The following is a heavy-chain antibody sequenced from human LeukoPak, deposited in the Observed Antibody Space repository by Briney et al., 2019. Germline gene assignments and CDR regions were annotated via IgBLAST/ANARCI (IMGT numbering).Heavy chain of an antibody. CDR2: VYTSGST. D-gene: IGHD4-11*01. Sequence: TSETLSLTCTVSGGSISGGYWSWIRQPPGRGLEWIGYVYTSGSTNYNPSLKSRVTISVDTSKSQFALKLSSVTAADTAVYYCAKSYFDYSTYYSYYCNLWGQGALVTVSS. CDR1: GGSISGGY. CDR3: AKSYFDYSTYYSYYCNL. J-gene: IGHJ4*02. V-gene: IGHV4-4*09.